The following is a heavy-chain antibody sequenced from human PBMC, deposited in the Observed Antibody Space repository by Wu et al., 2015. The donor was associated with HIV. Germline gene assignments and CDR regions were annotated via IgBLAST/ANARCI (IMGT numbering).Heavy chain of an antibody. Sequence: QVQLVQSGTEVKNPGASVKVSCKTSGYIFTRFGINWVRLAPGQGLEWMGWISGNNGHTNYAQRLQGRVSMTIDTSTTTVYLELRSLRYDDTAIYYCARDPGXGIPVTGSDYWGQGRWSPSPQ. D-gene: IGHD6-19*01. V-gene: IGHV1-18*01. CDR2: ISGNNGHT. CDR1: GYIFTRFG. CDR3: ARDPGXGIPVTGSDY. J-gene: IGHJ4*02.